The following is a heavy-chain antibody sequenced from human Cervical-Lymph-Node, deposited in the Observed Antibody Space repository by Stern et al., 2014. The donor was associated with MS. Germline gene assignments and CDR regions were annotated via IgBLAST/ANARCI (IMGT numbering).Heavy chain of an antibody. D-gene: IGHD6-13*01. Sequence: EVQLVESGGGLVQPGGSLRLSCVAPGFTFSSYAFIWVRQASGKGLEWVSSISASGAGTYYADSVKGRFTISRDNSKDTLYLQMNSLRAEDTAVYYCAKLLEAAGTGYWGQGTLVTVSS. CDR2: ISASGAGT. CDR3: AKLLEAAGTGY. J-gene: IGHJ4*02. CDR1: GFTFSSYA. V-gene: IGHV3-23*04.